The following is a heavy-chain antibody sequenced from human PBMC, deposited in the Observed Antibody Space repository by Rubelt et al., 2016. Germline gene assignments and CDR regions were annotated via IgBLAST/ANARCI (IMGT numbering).Heavy chain of an antibody. CDR2: IYYSGST. CDR1: GYSITKGFH. Sequence: QVQLQESGPGLVKPSETLSLTCTVSGYSITKGFHWGWIRQPPGKGLEWLGSIYYSGSTNYNPSLKSRVTISVDTTKNQFPRKLGSEAAADTAVEYCARRASNSVGFDDGMDVWGQGTTVTVSS. V-gene: IGHV4-38-2*02. D-gene: IGHD3-10*01. J-gene: IGHJ6*02. CDR3: ARRASNSVGFDDGMDV.